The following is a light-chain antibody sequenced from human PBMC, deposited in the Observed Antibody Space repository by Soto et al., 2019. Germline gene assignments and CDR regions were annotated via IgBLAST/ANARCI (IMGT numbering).Light chain of an antibody. CDR3: QQYGSSPRT. V-gene: IGKV3-20*01. J-gene: IGKJ1*01. Sequence: EIVGTQSPGTLSLSPGERATLSCGAGQTISNNFLAWYQQKRGQAPRLLIYGASFRAGGIPDRFSGSGSRTDFTLTISRVEPEDCVVYYWQQYGSSPRTFGQGTKVDIK. CDR2: GAS. CDR1: QTISNNF.